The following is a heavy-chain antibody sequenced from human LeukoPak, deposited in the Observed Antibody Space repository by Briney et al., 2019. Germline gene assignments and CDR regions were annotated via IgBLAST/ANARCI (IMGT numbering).Heavy chain of an antibody. CDR1: GYTLTELS. V-gene: IGHV1-24*01. J-gene: IGHJ5*02. CDR3: ATGCCSGGSCYWFDP. CDR2: FDPEDGET. D-gene: IGHD2-15*01. Sequence: ASVKVSCKVSGYTLTELSMHWVRQAPGKGLEWMGGFDPEDGETIYAQKFQGRVTMTEDTSTDTAYMELSSLRSEDTAVYYCATGCCSGGSCYWFDPWGQGTLVTVSS.